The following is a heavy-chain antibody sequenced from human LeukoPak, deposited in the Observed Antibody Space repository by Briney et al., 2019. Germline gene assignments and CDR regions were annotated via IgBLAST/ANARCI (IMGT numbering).Heavy chain of an antibody. CDR1: GFTFSSYA. Sequence: PGGSLRLSCAASGFTFSSYAMSWVRQAPGKGLEWVSAISGSGGSTYYADSVKGRSTISRDNSKNTLYLQMNSLRAEDTAVYYCAKPDTASSGFIPYYFDYWGQGTLVTVSS. CDR3: AKPDTASSGFIPYYFDY. V-gene: IGHV3-23*01. CDR2: ISGSGGST. J-gene: IGHJ4*02. D-gene: IGHD3-22*01.